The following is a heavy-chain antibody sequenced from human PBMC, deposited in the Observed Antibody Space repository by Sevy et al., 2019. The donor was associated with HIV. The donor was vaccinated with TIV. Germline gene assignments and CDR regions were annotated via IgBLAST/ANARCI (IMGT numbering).Heavy chain of an antibody. CDR1: GFTFDDYT. D-gene: IGHD1-26*01. J-gene: IGHJ4*02. Sequence: GGSLRLSCAASGFTFDDYTMNWVRQAPGKGLEWVSGISWSSGNIAYADSVEGRFTISRDNAKNSLYLQMNSLRVEDTALYYCVNDRSGSYSFDYWGQGTLVTVSS. CDR3: VNDRSGSYSFDY. V-gene: IGHV3-9*01. CDR2: ISWSSGNI.